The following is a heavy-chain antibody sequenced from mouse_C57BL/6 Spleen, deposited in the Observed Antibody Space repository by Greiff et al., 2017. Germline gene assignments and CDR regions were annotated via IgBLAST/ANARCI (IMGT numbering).Heavy chain of an antibody. Sequence: VQLQQSGAELVRPAASVTLSCTASRYTFTDYEMHWVKQTPVHGLEWIGAIDPETGGTAYNQKFKGQALLTADKSSSTAYVELRSLTSEDSAVYSCTRGALAARDHGGQGT. CDR2: IDPETGGT. D-gene: IGHD6-1*01. CDR3: TRGALAARDH. V-gene: IGHV1-15*01. J-gene: IGHJ2*01. CDR1: RYTFTDYE.